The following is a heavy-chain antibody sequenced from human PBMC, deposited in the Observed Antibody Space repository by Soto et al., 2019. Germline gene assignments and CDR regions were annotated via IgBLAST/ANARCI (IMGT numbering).Heavy chain of an antibody. CDR3: ARPANTVADHFDL. D-gene: IGHD4-17*01. CDR2: IYPSDSDT. V-gene: IGHV5-51*01. J-gene: IGHJ4*02. CDR1: GYTFTIYW. Sequence: GESPKISCQVSGYTFTIYWIGWVRQMPGKGLERMGIIYPSDSDTRYSPSFQGQVTISADQSINTAYLQWDSLKASDTAIYYCARPANTVADHFDLWGQGTPVTVSS.